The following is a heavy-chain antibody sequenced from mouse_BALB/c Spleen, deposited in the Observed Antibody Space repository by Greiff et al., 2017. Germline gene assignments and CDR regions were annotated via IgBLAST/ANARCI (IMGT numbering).Heavy chain of an antibody. J-gene: IGHJ2*01. CDR3: ASHGRYDDADGDY. CDR2: ISTYNGNT. V-gene: IGHV1-67*01. CDR1: GYTFTDYA. Sequence: VQLVESGPEVVRPGVSVKISCKGSGYTFTDYAMHWVKQSHAKSLEWIGVISTYNGNTNYNQKFKGKATMTVDKSSSTAYMELARLTSEDSAIYYCASHGRYDDADGDYWGQGTTLTVSS. D-gene: IGHD2-14*01.